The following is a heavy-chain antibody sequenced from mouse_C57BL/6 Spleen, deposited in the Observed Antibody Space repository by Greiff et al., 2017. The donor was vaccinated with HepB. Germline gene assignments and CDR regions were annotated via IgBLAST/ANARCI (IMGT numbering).Heavy chain of an antibody. D-gene: IGHD3-2*02. CDR2: ISSGGDYI. J-gene: IGHJ4*01. CDR1: GFTFSSYA. CDR3: TRVVSSGYGMDY. Sequence: DVKLQESGAGLVKPGGSLKLSCAASGFTFSSYAMSWVRQTPEKRLEWVAYISSGGDYIYYADTVKGRFTISRDTARNTLYLQMSRLKSEDTAMYYCTRVVSSGYGMDYWGQGTSVTVSS. V-gene: IGHV5-9-1*02.